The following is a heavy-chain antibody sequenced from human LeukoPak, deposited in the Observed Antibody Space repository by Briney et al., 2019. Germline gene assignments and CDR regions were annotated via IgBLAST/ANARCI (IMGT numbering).Heavy chain of an antibody. D-gene: IGHD1-26*01. CDR1: GGSISSGGYY. Sequence: PSETLSLTCTVSGGSISSGGYYWSWIRQPPGKGLEWIGYIYHSGSTYYNPSLKSRVTISVDRSKNQFSLKLSSVTAADTAVYYCAREAPKWDLLNHYYFDYWGQGALVTVSS. J-gene: IGHJ4*02. CDR3: AREAPKWDLLNHYYFDY. CDR2: IYHSGST. V-gene: IGHV4-30-2*01.